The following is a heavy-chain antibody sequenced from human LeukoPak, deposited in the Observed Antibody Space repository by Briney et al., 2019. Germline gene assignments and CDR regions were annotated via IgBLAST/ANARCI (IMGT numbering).Heavy chain of an antibody. D-gene: IGHD5-24*01. CDR2: FYYSGST. CDR3: ARDRMAGDY. V-gene: IGHV4-59*01. J-gene: IGHJ4*02. Sequence: SETLSLTCTVSGGSISSYYRSWIRQPPGKGLEWIGYFYYSGSTNYNPSLKSRVTISVDTSKNQLSLKLSSVTAADTAVYYCARDRMAGDYWGQGTLVTVSS. CDR1: GGSISSYY.